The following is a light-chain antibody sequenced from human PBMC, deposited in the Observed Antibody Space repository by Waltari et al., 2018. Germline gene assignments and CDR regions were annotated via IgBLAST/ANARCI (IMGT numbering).Light chain of an antibody. CDR1: QGIATN. J-gene: IGKJ1*01. Sequence: DIQMTQSPSSVSASLGDTVTITCRARQGIATNLAWFQQKPGQAPKPLIYLASRLQSGIPPRFRGSGSGTYFTITINSLQPEDSATYYCQHYNDYPWTFGQGTKVEI. CDR3: QHYNDYPWT. CDR2: LAS. V-gene: IGKV1-16*01.